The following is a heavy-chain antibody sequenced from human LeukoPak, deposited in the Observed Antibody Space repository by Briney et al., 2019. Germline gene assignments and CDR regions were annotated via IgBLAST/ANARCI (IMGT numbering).Heavy chain of an antibody. Sequence: PSETLSLTCAVYGGSFSGYYWSWIRQPPGKGLEWIGEINHSGSTNYNPSLKSRVTISVDTSKNHFSLKLSSVTAADTAVYYCAREAFRRPVDYWGQGTLVTVSS. CDR3: AREAFRRPVDY. D-gene: IGHD1-14*01. CDR1: GGSFSGYY. CDR2: INHSGST. J-gene: IGHJ4*02. V-gene: IGHV4-34*01.